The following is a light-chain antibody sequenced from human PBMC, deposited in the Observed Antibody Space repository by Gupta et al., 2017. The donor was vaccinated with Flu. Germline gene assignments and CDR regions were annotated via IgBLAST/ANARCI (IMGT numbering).Light chain of an antibody. CDR3: QAWDTSIVI. J-gene: IGLJ2*01. CDR2: QYN. Sequence: SPGQPATLTCLGDDLGGTYIAWYQHTPGQSPVLLIYQYNERPSGIPERFSGATSGNTATLTISGTQATDEADYYCQAWDTSIVIFGGGTKLTVL. CDR1: DLGGTY. V-gene: IGLV3-1*01.